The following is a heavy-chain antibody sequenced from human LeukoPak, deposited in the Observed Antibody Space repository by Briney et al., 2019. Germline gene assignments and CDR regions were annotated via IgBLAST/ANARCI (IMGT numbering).Heavy chain of an antibody. V-gene: IGHV1-2*02. Sequence: ASVKVSCKASGYTFTGYYMHWVRQAPGQGLEWMGWINPNSGGTNYAQKFQGRVTMTRDTSISTAYMELSRLRSDDTAVYYCARSYSGYDRNWFDPWGQGTLVTVSS. CDR2: INPNSGGT. J-gene: IGHJ5*02. D-gene: IGHD5-12*01. CDR1: GYTFTGYY. CDR3: ARSYSGYDRNWFDP.